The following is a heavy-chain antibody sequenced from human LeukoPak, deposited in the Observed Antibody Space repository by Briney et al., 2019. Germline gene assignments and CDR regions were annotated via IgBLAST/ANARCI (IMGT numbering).Heavy chain of an antibody. J-gene: IGHJ2*01. CDR2: IYYSRTT. CDR1: GGSISSYY. CDR3: ARAERLFPHWHFDL. V-gene: IGHV4-59*12. D-gene: IGHD5-24*01. Sequence: SETLSLTCTVSGGSISSYYWSWIRQPPGKGLEWIGYIYYSRTTYYNPSLKSRVTISVDTSKNQFSLKVSSVTAADTAVYYCARAERLFPHWHFDLWGRGTLVTVSS.